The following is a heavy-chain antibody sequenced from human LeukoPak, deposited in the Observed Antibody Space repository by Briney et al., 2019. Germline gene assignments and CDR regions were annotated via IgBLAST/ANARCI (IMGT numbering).Heavy chain of an antibody. CDR2: IYYSGST. V-gene: IGHV4-59*01. J-gene: IGHJ4*02. Sequence: SETLSLTCTVSGGSISTYYWSWIRQPPGKGLEGVGYIYYSGSTNYNPSLKSRVTISVDTSKNQFSLTLSSVTAADTAVYYCARDRSEFDYWGQGTLVTVPS. CDR3: ARDRSEFDY. CDR1: GGSISTYY.